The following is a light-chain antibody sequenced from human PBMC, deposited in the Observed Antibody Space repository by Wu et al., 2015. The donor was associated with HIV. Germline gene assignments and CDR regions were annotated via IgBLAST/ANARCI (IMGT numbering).Light chain of an antibody. CDR1: ETVSNSF. V-gene: IGKV3-20*01. Sequence: EIVLTQSPGTLPLSPGERASLSCRASETVSNSFLAWYQQRPGQAPRLLIYGASTRATGIPDRFSGRGSGTDFTLTISRLEPEDFAVYYCQQYGNSPYTFGQGTKLESK. J-gene: IGKJ2*01. CDR2: GAS. CDR3: QQYGNSPYT.